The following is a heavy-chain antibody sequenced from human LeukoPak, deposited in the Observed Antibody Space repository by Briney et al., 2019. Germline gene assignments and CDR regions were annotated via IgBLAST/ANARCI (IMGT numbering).Heavy chain of an antibody. CDR2: INPSGGST. J-gene: IGHJ4*02. CDR1: GYTFTSYY. Sequence: GASVKVSCKASGYTFTSYYMHWVRQAPGQGLEWMGIINPSGGSTSYAQKFQGRVTMTRDTSTSTVYMELSSLRSEDTAVYYCARDRDNYYDSSGFNYFDYWGQGTRVTVSS. CDR3: ARDRDNYYDSSGFNYFDY. D-gene: IGHD3-22*01. V-gene: IGHV1-46*01.